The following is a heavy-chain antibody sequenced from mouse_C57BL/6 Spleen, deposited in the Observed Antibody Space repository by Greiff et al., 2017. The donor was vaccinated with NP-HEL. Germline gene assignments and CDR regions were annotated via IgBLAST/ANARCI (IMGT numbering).Heavy chain of an antibody. D-gene: IGHD2-5*01. J-gene: IGHJ2*01. CDR1: GYTFTSYW. V-gene: IGHV1-64*01. Sequence: QVQLQQPGAELVKPGASVKLSCKASGYTFTSYWMHWVKQRPGQGLEWIGMIHPNSGSTNYNEKFKSNATLTVDKSSSTAYMQLSSLTSEDSAVYYCARSGSYSNFLFDYWGQGTTLTVSS. CDR3: ARSGSYSNFLFDY. CDR2: IHPNSGST.